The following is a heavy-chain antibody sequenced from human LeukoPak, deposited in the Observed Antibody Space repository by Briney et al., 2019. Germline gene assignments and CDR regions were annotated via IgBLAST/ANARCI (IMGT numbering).Heavy chain of an antibody. Sequence: GGSLRLSCAASGFTFSSYWMHWVRQAPGKGLVWVSRINSDGSSTSYADSVKGRFTISRDSAKNTLYLQMNSLRAEDTAVYYCARGHYYDSSGGPDYWGQGTLVTVSS. CDR1: GFTFSSYW. CDR3: ARGHYYDSSGGPDY. D-gene: IGHD3-22*01. J-gene: IGHJ4*02. V-gene: IGHV3-74*01. CDR2: INSDGSST.